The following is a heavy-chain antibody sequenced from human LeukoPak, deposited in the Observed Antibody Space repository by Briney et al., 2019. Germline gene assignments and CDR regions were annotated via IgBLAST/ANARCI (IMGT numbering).Heavy chain of an antibody. CDR1: GFTFSSYW. Sequence: GGSLRLSCAASGFTFSSYWMSWVRQAPGKGLEWVANIKQDGSGKDYVDSVKGRFTISRDNAKNSLYLQMNSLTAEDTAVYYCARESFAARWDWGQGTLVTVSS. CDR2: IKQDGSGK. CDR3: ARESFAARWD. J-gene: IGHJ4*02. D-gene: IGHD6-6*01. V-gene: IGHV3-7*01.